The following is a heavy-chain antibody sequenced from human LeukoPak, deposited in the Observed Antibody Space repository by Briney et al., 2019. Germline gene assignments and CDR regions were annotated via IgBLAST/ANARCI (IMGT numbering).Heavy chain of an antibody. CDR1: GFTFSSYS. CDR3: ARDGSVAARDY. D-gene: IGHD6-13*01. J-gene: IGHJ4*02. V-gene: IGHV3-21*01. CDR2: ISSSSSYI. Sequence: GGSLRLSCASSGFTFSSYSMNWVRQAPGKGLEWVSSISSSSSYIYYADSVKGRFTISRDNAKNSLYLQMNSLRAEDTAVYYCARDGSVAARDYWGQGTLVTVSS.